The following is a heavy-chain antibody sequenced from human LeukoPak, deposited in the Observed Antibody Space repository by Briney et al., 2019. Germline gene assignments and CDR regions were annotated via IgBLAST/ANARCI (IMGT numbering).Heavy chain of an antibody. Sequence: GGSLRLSCAASGFIFRNYYMSWVRQAPGEGLEWVANIKEDGSEKYYVDSVKGRFTISRDNSKNSLYLQMNSLRAEDTAVYYCARDYSSAWYVDYWGRGTLVAVSS. CDR3: ARDYSSAWYVDY. D-gene: IGHD6-19*01. CDR1: GFIFRNYY. J-gene: IGHJ4*02. V-gene: IGHV3-7*01. CDR2: IKEDGSEK.